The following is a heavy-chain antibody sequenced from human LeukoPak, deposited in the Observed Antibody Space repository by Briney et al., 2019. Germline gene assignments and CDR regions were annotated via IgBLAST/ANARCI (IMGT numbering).Heavy chain of an antibody. D-gene: IGHD5-18*01. CDR2: IRSKANSYAT. Sequence: PGGSLRLSCAASGFTFSGSAMHSVRQASGKGLEWVGRIRSKANSYATAYAASVKGRFTISRDDSKNTAYLQMNSLKTEDTAVYYCTASVLYVDTAMEIDYWGQGTLVTVSS. V-gene: IGHV3-73*01. CDR3: TASVLYVDTAMEIDY. CDR1: GFTFSGSA. J-gene: IGHJ4*02.